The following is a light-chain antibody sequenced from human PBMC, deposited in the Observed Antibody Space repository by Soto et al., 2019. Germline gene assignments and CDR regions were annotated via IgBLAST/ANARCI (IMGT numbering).Light chain of an antibody. J-gene: IGKJ5*01. Sequence: DIQMTQPPSSLSASVGDRVTITCRASQSISTYLNWYQQKPGKAPKLLIYGASSLQGGVPSRFSGSGSGTDFTLTISSLQPEDFATYYCQQSSSIPITFGQGTRLEIK. CDR2: GAS. V-gene: IGKV1-39*01. CDR3: QQSSSIPIT. CDR1: QSISTY.